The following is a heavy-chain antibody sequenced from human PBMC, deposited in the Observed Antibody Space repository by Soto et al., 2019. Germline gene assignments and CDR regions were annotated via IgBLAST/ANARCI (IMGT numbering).Heavy chain of an antibody. CDR3: ARYCISTSCYDDFDY. D-gene: IGHD2-2*01. V-gene: IGHV3-48*02. J-gene: IGHJ4*02. CDR2: ISSSSSTI. Sequence: EVQLVESGGGLVQPGGSLRLSCAASGFTFSSYSVNWVRQAPGKGLEWVSYISSSSSTIYYADSVKGRFTISRDNAKNSLYLPMNSLRDEDTAVYYCARYCISTSCYDDFDYWGQGTLVTVSS. CDR1: GFTFSSYS.